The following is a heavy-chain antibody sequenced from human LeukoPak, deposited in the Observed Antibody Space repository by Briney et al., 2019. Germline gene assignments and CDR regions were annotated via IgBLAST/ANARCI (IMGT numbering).Heavy chain of an antibody. V-gene: IGHV3-23*01. Sequence: GGSLRLSCAASGFTFSTYAMSWVRQAPGKGLEWVSGISGSSSHTEDADSVKGRFTISRDNSKNTLFLQMNNLRVEDTALYYCTKEYDKTNRSPQWGFDSWGQGTLVTVSA. CDR2: ISGSSSHT. CDR1: GFTFSTYA. CDR3: TKEYDKTNRSPQWGFDS. D-gene: IGHD6-19*01. J-gene: IGHJ4*02.